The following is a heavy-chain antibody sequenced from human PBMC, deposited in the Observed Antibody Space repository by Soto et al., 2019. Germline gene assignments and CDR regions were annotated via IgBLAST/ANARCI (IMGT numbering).Heavy chain of an antibody. Sequence: QVQLQESGPGLVKPSETLSLTCTVSGGSVSSGSYYWSWIRQPPGKGLEWIGYIYYSGSTRYNPSRKSRVTISVDTSKNQFSLKLISVTAADTAVYYCAIVRSSGDSLGYWGQGTLVTVSS. CDR2: IYYSGST. J-gene: IGHJ4*02. V-gene: IGHV4-61*01. CDR1: GGSVSSGSYY. D-gene: IGHD3-22*01. CDR3: AIVRSSGDSLGY.